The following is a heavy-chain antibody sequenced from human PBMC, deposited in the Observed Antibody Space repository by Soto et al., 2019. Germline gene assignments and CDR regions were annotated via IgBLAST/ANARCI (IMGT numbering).Heavy chain of an antibody. CDR1: GFDLTSSR. D-gene: IGHD6-6*01. Sequence: GGSLRLSCVASGFDLTSSRMNWVRQAPGKGLEWVASISVSGKDTFYRHSVKGRFAISRDSAGTSLFLRMDRVKVEDTAVYHCARVHLVAGSAFYCAMDVWGPGTAVTVSS. V-gene: IGHV3-21*01. CDR2: ISVSGKDT. CDR3: ARVHLVAGSAFYCAMDV. J-gene: IGHJ6*02.